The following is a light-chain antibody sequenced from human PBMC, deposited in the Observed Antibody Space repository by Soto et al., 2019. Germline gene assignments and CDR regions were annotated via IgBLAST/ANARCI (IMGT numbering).Light chain of an antibody. CDR3: QQYYRTPLT. CDR1: QRVLYSSNNKNY. Sequence: DIVMTQSADSLAVSLGERATINCKSSQRVLYSSNNKNYLAWYQQKPGQPPKLLIYWASTRESGVPDRFSGSGSGPYFTLTISCLQAEDLAVYYCQQYYRTPLTFGGGTKVEIK. J-gene: IGKJ4*01. CDR2: WAS. V-gene: IGKV4-1*01.